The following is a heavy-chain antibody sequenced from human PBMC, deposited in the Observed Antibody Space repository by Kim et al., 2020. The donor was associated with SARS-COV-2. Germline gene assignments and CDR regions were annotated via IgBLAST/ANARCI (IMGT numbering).Heavy chain of an antibody. CDR2: ISINTGNP. J-gene: IGHJ4*02. D-gene: IGHD3-22*01. V-gene: IGHV7-4-1*02. Sequence: ASVKVSCKASGYSFTNYGLDWARQAPGQGLEWMGWISINTGNPTYAQNVQGRVAFTLDTSISTAYMQMSSLKSEDTAVYYCAPEYDSNCLHWLWHWGQGT. CDR3: APEYDSNCLHWLWH. CDR1: GYSFTNYG.